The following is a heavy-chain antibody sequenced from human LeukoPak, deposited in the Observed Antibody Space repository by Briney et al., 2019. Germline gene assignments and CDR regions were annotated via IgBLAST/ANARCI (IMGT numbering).Heavy chain of an antibody. J-gene: IGHJ4*02. CDR2: IFHGGST. CDR1: GVAISSGNW. CDR3: ARTNPVARNSLDY. Sequence: SETLSLTCTVSGVAISSGNWWSWARQLPGKGLEWIGDIFHGGSTNSNPSLRSRVTMSEDKSKNQFSLKLSSVTAADTAVYYCARTNPVARNSLDYWGPGTLVTVSS. D-gene: IGHD1-14*01. V-gene: IGHV4-4*02.